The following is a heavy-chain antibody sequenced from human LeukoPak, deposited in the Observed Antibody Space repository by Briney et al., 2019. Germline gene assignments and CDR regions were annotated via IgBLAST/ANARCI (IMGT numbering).Heavy chain of an antibody. D-gene: IGHD2-2*01. CDR2: INPNSGGT. CDR3: VRDRTKYCSSTSCPLDY. Sequence: GASVKVSCKASGYTFTGYYMHWVRQAPGQGLEWMGWINPNSGGTNYAQKFQGRVTMTRDTSISTAYMELSRLRSDDTAVCYCVRDRTKYCSSTSCPLDYWGQGTLVTVSS. J-gene: IGHJ4*02. V-gene: IGHV1-2*02. CDR1: GYTFTGYY.